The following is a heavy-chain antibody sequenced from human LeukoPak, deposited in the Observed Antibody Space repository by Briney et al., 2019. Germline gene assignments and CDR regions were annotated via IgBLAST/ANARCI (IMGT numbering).Heavy chain of an antibody. CDR1: GITFSNYA. Sequence: PGGSLRLSCAASGITFSNYAMTWVRQAPGKGLEWVSGIGGSGGSTYYADSVKGRFTISRDNSKNTLYLQMNSLRAEDTAVYYCAKTMGSIFSPFDDWGQGTLVTVSS. V-gene: IGHV3-23*01. D-gene: IGHD3-3*01. J-gene: IGHJ4*02. CDR2: IGGSGGST. CDR3: AKTMGSIFSPFDD.